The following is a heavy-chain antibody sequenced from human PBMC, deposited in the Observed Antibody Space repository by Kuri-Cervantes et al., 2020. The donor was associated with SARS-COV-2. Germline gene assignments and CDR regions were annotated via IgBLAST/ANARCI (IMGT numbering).Heavy chain of an antibody. Sequence: GESLKISCAASGFTFSSYWMHWVRQAPGKGLVWVSRIYSDASTTTYADSVKGRFTISRDNAKNTLYLQMNSLRAEDTAVYYCASHRSNYDRSFDYWGQGTLVTVSS. CDR1: GFTFSSYW. V-gene: IGHV3-74*01. J-gene: IGHJ4*02. CDR2: IYSDASTT. D-gene: IGHD4-11*01. CDR3: ASHRSNYDRSFDY.